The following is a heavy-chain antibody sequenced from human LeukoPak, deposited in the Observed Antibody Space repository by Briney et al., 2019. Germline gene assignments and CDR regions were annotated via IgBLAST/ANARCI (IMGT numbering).Heavy chain of an antibody. J-gene: IGHJ6*03. CDR3: ARDKSIVGAIGAYYYYYCMDV. V-gene: IGHV3-30*04. D-gene: IGHD1-26*01. CDR2: ISYDGSNK. CDR1: GFTFSSYA. Sequence: PGGSLRLSCAASGFTFSSYAMHWVRQAPGKGLEWVAVISYDGSNKYYADSVKGRFTISRDNSKNTLYLQMNSLRAEDTAVYYCARDKSIVGAIGAYYYYYCMDVWGKGTTVTVSS.